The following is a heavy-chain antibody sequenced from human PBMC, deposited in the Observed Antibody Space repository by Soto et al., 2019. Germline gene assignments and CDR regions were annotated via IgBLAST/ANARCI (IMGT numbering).Heavy chain of an antibody. CDR3: AKSGSYYNPYYYYGMDV. Sequence: QLQLQESGSGLVKPSQTLSLTCAVSGGSISSGGYSWSWIRQPPGKGLEWIGYIYHSGSTYYNPSLKSRVTISVDRSKNQFSLKLSYVTAADTAVYYCAKSGSYYNPYYYYGMDVWGQGTTVTVSS. V-gene: IGHV4-30-2*01. D-gene: IGHD3-10*01. CDR2: IYHSGST. J-gene: IGHJ6*02. CDR1: GGSISSGGYS.